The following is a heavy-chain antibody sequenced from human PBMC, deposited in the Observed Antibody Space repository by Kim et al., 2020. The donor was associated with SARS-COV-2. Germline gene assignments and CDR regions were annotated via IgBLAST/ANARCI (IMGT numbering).Heavy chain of an antibody. V-gene: IGHV3-48*02. J-gene: IGHJ1*01. D-gene: IGHD4-17*01. CDR3: ARDYYGDYALDS. Sequence: YYADSVKGRFTISRDKANSSLLLQMNILRDEDSAIYYCARDYYGDYALDSWGQGTLITVSS.